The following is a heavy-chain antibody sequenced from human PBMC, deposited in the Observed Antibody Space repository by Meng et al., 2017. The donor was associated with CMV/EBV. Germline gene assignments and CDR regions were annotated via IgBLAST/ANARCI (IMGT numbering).Heavy chain of an antibody. CDR3: AKDLCSSTSCPMGHYYYGMDV. V-gene: IGHV3-30*02. CDR2: IRYDGSNK. J-gene: IGHJ6*02. Sequence: GESLKISCAASGFTFSSYGMHWVRQAPGKGLEWVAFIRYDGSNKYYADSVKGRFTISRDNSKNTLYLQMNSLRAEDTAVYYCAKDLCSSTSCPMGHYYYGMDVWGQGTTVTVSS. D-gene: IGHD2-2*01. CDR1: GFTFSSYG.